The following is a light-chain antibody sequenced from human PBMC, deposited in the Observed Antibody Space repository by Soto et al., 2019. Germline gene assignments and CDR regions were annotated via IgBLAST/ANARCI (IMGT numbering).Light chain of an antibody. Sequence: EVVMTQSPDTLSVSPGERATLSCMASQSVSSNLAWYQQKLGQSPRLLIYSASTRSTAISARFSGSGSGTEFTLTISSLQSEDFATYYCQQYNSWPRTFGQGTKVDIK. V-gene: IGKV3-15*01. CDR3: QQYNSWPRT. CDR2: SAS. CDR1: QSVSSN. J-gene: IGKJ1*01.